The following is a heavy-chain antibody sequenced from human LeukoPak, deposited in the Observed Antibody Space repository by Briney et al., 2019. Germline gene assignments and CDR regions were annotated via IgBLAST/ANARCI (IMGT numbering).Heavy chain of an antibody. J-gene: IGHJ3*02. V-gene: IGHV5-51*01. CDR3: ATYGDLDAFDI. Sequence: GESLKISCKGSGYSFSSYWIGWVRQMPGKGLLWMGIIYPGDSDTRYSPSFQGRVTISADKSISTAYLQWSSLKASDTAMYYCATYGDLDAFDIWGQGTMVTVSS. CDR2: IYPGDSDT. CDR1: GYSFSSYW. D-gene: IGHD4-17*01.